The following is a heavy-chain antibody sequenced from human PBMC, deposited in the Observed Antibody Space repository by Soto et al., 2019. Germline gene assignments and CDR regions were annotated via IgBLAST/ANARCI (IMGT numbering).Heavy chain of an antibody. D-gene: IGHD2-2*01. Sequence: SETLSLTCAVYGGSFSGYYWSWIRQPPGKGLEWIGEINHSGSTNYNPSLKSRVTISVDTSKNQFSLKLSSVTAADTAVYYCARDIVVVPAAMPEYNCFDPWGQGTLVTVSS. J-gene: IGHJ5*02. V-gene: IGHV4-34*01. CDR2: INHSGST. CDR3: ARDIVVVPAAMPEYNCFDP. CDR1: GGSFSGYY.